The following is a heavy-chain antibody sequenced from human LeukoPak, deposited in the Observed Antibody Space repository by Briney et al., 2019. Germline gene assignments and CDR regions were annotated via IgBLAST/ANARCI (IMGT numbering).Heavy chain of an antibody. V-gene: IGHV4-34*01. CDR3: ARNGDSSGGYLFDY. D-gene: IGHD2-15*01. CDR1: GGSFSGYY. Sequence: SETLSLTCAVYGGSFSGYYWSWIRQPPGKGLEWIGEINHSGSTNYNPSLKSRITISVDTSKNLFSLKLTSVTAADTAVYYCARNGDSSGGYLFDYWGQGTLVTVSS. CDR2: INHSGST. J-gene: IGHJ4*02.